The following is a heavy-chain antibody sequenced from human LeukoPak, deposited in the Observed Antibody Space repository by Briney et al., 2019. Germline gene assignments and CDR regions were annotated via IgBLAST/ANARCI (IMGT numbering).Heavy chain of an antibody. V-gene: IGHV3-23*01. CDR2: ISGGGGST. J-gene: IGHJ5*02. Sequence: TGGSLRLSCAASGFIFSNYAMSWVRQAPGKGLEWVSGISGGGGSTYYADSVKGRFTISRDNSKNTLYLQMNSLRAEDTAVYYCAKDSLQYYYDTSGYYGNWFDPWGQGTLVTVSS. CDR1: GFIFSNYA. D-gene: IGHD3-22*01. CDR3: AKDSLQYYYDTSGYYGNWFDP.